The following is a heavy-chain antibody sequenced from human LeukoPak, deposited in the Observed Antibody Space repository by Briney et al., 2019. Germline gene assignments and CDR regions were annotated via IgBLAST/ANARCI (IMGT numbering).Heavy chain of an antibody. CDR2: IGSSSSTI. J-gene: IGHJ6*03. D-gene: IGHD6-13*01. Sequence: GGSLRLSCAASGFTFSSYSMNWVRQAPGKGLEWVSYIGSSSSTIYYADSVKGRFTISRDNAKNSLYLQMNSLRAEDTAVYYCARDTGVAAAGKYYMDVWGKGTTVTVSS. CDR3: ARDTGVAAAGKYYMDV. CDR1: GFTFSSYS. V-gene: IGHV3-48*01.